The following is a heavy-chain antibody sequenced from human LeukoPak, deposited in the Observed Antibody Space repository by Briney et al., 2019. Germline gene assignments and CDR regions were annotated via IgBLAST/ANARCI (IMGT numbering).Heavy chain of an antibody. CDR2: INPNSGDT. D-gene: IGHD2-2*01. Sequence: ASVTVSFKASGYTFTGYHMHWVRQAPGQGLEWMGRINPNSGDTNYAQKFQGRVTMTRDTSISTAYMELSRLRSDDTAVYYCARDYCSSTSCLFDYWGQETLVTVSS. J-gene: IGHJ4*02. CDR1: GYTFTGYH. CDR3: ARDYCSSTSCLFDY. V-gene: IGHV1-2*06.